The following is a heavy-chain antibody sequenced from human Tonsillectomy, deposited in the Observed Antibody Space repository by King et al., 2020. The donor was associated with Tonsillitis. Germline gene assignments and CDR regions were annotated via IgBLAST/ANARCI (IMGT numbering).Heavy chain of an antibody. CDR2: ISYDGSNK. CDR3: ARGREKRVTAIFDY. J-gene: IGHJ4*02. CDR1: GFTFSTYG. D-gene: IGHD4-23*01. V-gene: IGHV3-33*05. Sequence: VQLVESGGGVVQPGRSLRLSCAASGFTFSTYGMHWVRQAPGKGLEWVAVISYDGSNKYYADSVKGRFTISRDSSKNTLYLQMNSLRAEDTAVYYCARGREKRVTAIFDYRGQGTLVTVSS.